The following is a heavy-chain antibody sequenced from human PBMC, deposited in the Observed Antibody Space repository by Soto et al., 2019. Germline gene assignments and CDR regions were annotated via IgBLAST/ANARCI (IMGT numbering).Heavy chain of an antibody. J-gene: IGHJ6*02. Sequence: PSETLSLTCTVSGGSVSSGSYYWSWIRQPPGKGLEWIGYIYYSGSTNYNPSLKSRVTISVDTSKNQFSLKLSSVTAADTAVYYCAREIAVALGGYYYYYGMDVWGQGTTVTVSS. CDR1: GGSVSSGSYY. CDR2: IYYSGST. D-gene: IGHD6-19*01. CDR3: AREIAVALGGYYYYYGMDV. V-gene: IGHV4-61*01.